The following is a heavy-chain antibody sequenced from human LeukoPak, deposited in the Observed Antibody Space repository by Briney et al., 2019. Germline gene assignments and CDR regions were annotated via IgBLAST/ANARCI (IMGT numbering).Heavy chain of an antibody. J-gene: IGHJ6*03. D-gene: IGHD6-6*01. CDR1: GFTFDDYG. V-gene: IGHV3-20*04. CDR3: TRVVEIVDYSSSFYYYYMDV. Sequence: GGSLRLSCAASGFTFDDYGMSWVRHAPWKGLEWVSGINWNGGSTGYADSVKGRFTISRDNAKNSLYLQMNSLRAEDTALYYCTRVVEIVDYSSSFYYYYMDVWGKGTTVTASS. CDR2: INWNGGST.